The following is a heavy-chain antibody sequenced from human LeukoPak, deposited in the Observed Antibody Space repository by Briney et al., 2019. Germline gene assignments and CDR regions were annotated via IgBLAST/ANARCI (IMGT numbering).Heavy chain of an antibody. Sequence: PGGSLRLSCAASGFTFSSYEMNWVRQAPGKGLEWVSYISDTSRTIYYADSVQGRFTISRDNAKNSLYLQMNSLRAEDTAVYYCAREDYGSGSYYNGYFDYWGQGTLVTVSS. J-gene: IGHJ4*02. CDR3: AREDYGSGSYYNGYFDY. CDR2: ISDTSRTI. D-gene: IGHD3-10*01. V-gene: IGHV3-48*03. CDR1: GFTFSSYE.